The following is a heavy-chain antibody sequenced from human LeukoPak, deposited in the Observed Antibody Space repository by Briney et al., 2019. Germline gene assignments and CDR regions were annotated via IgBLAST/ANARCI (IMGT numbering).Heavy chain of an antibody. J-gene: IGHJ4*02. CDR1: GGSISSSSYY. V-gene: IGHV4-39*01. CDR3: ARRGGYSYGFTPFDY. D-gene: IGHD5-18*01. CDR2: IYYSGST. Sequence: SETLSLTCTVSGGSISSSSYYWGWIRQPPGKGLEWIGSIYYSGSTYYNPSLKSRVTISVDTSKNQFSLKLSSVTAADTAVYYCARRGGYSYGFTPFDYWGQGTLVTVSS.